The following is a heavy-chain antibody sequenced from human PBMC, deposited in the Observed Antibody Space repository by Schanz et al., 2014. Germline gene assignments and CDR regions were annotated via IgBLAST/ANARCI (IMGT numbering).Heavy chain of an antibody. CDR2: ISYDGSNK. D-gene: IGHD2-15*01. V-gene: IGHV3-30*18. CDR1: GFTVSSNH. CDR3: AKGMGYCSGGTCYDYYYYGLDV. Sequence: ESGGGLVQPGGSLRLSCAVSGFTVSSNHMSWVRQAPGKGLEWVAVISYDGSNKYYADSVKGRFTISRDNSENTLYLQMNSLRAEDTAVYYCAKGMGYCSGGTCYDYYYYGLDVWGQGTTVTVSS. J-gene: IGHJ6*02.